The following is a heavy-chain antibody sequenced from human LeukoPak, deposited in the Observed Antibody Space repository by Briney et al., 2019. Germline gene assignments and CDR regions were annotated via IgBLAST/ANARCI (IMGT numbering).Heavy chain of an antibody. Sequence: ASVKVSCKVSGYTLTEVSMHWVRQAPGKGLEWMGGFDPADGEPIYAQKFQGRVTMSDDTSTDTAYMDLSSLRSEDTAVYYCATEVVGYGDVHYFDSWGQGTLVTVSS. CDR2: FDPADGEP. CDR3: ATEVVGYGDVHYFDS. V-gene: IGHV1-24*01. CDR1: GYTLTEVS. J-gene: IGHJ4*02. D-gene: IGHD4-17*01.